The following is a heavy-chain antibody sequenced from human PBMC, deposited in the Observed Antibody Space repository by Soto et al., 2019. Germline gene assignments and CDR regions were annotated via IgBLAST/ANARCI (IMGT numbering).Heavy chain of an antibody. CDR2: ISGTGGST. J-gene: IGHJ3*02. D-gene: IGHD7-27*01. Sequence: GGSLILSCAASGFTFNNYALNWVRQAPGKGLEWVSSISGTGGSTFYAGSAKGRFTISRDNSKNTLFPQMTSLRAEDTAVYYCGKGNSKWGTGDAFDIWGQGTMVTVSS. V-gene: IGHV3-23*01. CDR1: GFTFNNYA. CDR3: GKGNSKWGTGDAFDI.